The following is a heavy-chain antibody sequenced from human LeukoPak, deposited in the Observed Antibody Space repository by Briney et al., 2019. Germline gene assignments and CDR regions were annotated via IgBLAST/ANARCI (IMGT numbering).Heavy chain of an antibody. J-gene: IGHJ4*02. Sequence: SETLSLTCAVYGGSFSGYYWSWIRQPPGKGLEWIGEINHSGSTNYNPSLKSRVTISVDTSKNQFSLKLSSVTAADTAVYYCASGSYFDYWGRGTLVTVSS. V-gene: IGHV4-34*01. CDR1: GGSFSGYY. CDR3: ASGSYFDY. CDR2: INHSGST.